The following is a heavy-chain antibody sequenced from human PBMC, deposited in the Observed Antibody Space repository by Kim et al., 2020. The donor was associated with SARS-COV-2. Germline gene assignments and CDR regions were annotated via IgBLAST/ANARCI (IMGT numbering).Heavy chain of an antibody. V-gene: IGHV4-34*01. CDR1: GGSFSGYY. D-gene: IGHD2-8*01. CDR2: INHSGST. Sequence: SETLSLTCAVYGGSFSGYYWSWIRQPPGKGLEWIGEINHSGSTNYNPSLKSRVTISVDTSKNQFSLKLSSVTAADTAVYYCARGLGYCTNGVCYPRDWFDPWGQGTLVTVSS. J-gene: IGHJ5*02. CDR3: ARGLGYCTNGVCYPRDWFDP.